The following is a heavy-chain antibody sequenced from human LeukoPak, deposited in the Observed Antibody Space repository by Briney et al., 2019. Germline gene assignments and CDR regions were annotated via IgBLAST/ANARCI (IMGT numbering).Heavy chain of an antibody. V-gene: IGHV1-2*04. J-gene: IGHJ4*02. D-gene: IGHD6-6*01. Sequence: ASVKVSCKASGYTFTGYYMHWVRQAPGQGLEWMGWINPNSGGTNYAQKFQGWVTMTRDTSTSTVYMELSSLRSDDTAVYYCARTAARRFDYWGQGTLVTVSS. CDR1: GYTFTGYY. CDR3: ARTAARRFDY. CDR2: INPNSGGT.